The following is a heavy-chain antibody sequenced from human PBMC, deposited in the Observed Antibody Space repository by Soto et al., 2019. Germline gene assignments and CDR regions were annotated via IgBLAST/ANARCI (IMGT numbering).Heavy chain of an antibody. Sequence: GGSLRLSCAASGFTFSSYGMHWVRQAPGKGLEWVAVIWYDGSNKYYADSVKGRFTISRDNSKNTLYLQMNSLRAEDTAVYYCARIYCSGGSCPYGMDVWGQGTTVAV. V-gene: IGHV3-33*01. CDR1: GFTFSSYG. D-gene: IGHD2-15*01. J-gene: IGHJ6*02. CDR2: IWYDGSNK. CDR3: ARIYCSGGSCPYGMDV.